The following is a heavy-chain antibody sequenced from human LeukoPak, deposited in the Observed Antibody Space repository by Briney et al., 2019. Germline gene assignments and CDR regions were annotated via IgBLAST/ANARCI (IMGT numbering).Heavy chain of an antibody. CDR3: ARVPVSYAGVSGSYSSYFDY. Sequence: PSETLSLTCTVSGGSISSYYWSWIRQPPGKGLEWIGYIYYSGSTYYNPSLKSRVTISVDTSKNQFSLKLSSVTAADTAVYYCARVPVSYAGVSGSYSSYFDYWGQGTLVTVSS. V-gene: IGHV4-59*08. J-gene: IGHJ4*02. D-gene: IGHD3-10*01. CDR2: IYYSGST. CDR1: GGSISSYY.